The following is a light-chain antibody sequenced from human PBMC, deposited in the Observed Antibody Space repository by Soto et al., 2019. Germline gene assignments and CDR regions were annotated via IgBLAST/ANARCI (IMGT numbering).Light chain of an antibody. Sequence: EMVLTHSPATLSLSPVGTATLSCRASQSVSNNYLAWYQQKPGQAPRLLIYGASNRATGIPDRFSGSGSGTDFTLTISRLEPEDFAVYYCQQYGSSGTFGQGTKVDIK. J-gene: IGKJ1*01. CDR2: GAS. CDR1: QSVSNNY. CDR3: QQYGSSGT. V-gene: IGKV3-20*01.